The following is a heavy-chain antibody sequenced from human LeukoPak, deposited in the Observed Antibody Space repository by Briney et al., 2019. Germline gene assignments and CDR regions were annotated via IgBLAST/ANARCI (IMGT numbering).Heavy chain of an antibody. Sequence: ASVKVSCKASGGTFSSYAISWVRQAPGQGLEWMGGIIPIFGTANYAQKFQGRVTITADESTSTAYMELSSLRSEDTAVYYCARYCSSTSCYHYYYYGMDVWGQGTTVTVSS. V-gene: IGHV1-69*13. CDR3: ARYCSSTSCYHYYYYGMDV. CDR2: IIPIFGTA. D-gene: IGHD2-2*01. CDR1: GGTFSSYA. J-gene: IGHJ6*02.